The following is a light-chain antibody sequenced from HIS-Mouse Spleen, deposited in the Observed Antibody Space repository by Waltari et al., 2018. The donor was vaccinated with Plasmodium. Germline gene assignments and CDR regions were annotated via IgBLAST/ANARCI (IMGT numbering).Light chain of an antibody. J-gene: IGLJ2*01. CDR1: SRDVGSSNL. V-gene: IGLV2-23*03. CDR3: CSYAGSSTFVV. CDR2: EGS. Sequence: GQSITISCTGTSRDVGSSNLVSWYQQHPGKAPKLMIYEGSKRPSGVSNRFSGSKSSNTASLTISGLQAEDEADYYCCSYAGSSTFVVFGGGTKLTVL.